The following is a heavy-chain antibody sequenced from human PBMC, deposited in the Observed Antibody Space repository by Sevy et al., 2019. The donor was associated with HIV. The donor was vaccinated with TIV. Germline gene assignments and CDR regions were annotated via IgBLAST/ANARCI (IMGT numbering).Heavy chain of an antibody. D-gene: IGHD6-13*01. V-gene: IGHV1-69*06. CDR1: GGTFSSYA. Sequence: ASVKVSCKASGGTFSSYAISWVRQAPGQGLEWMGGIIPIFGTENYAQKFQGRVTITADKSTSTAYMELSSLRSEDTAVYYCARGDLVQGAFDIWGQGTMVTVSS. J-gene: IGHJ3*02. CDR2: IIPIFGTE. CDR3: ARGDLVQGAFDI.